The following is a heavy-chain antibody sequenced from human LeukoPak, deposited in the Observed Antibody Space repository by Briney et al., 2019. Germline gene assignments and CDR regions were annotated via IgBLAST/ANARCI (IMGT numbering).Heavy chain of an antibody. CDR2: IYPGDSDT. J-gene: IGHJ6*02. Sequence: GESLKISCKGSGYSFTSYWIGWVRQMPGKGLEWMGIIYPGDSDTRYSPSFQGQVTISADKSISTAYLQWSSLKASDTAMYYCATSFWGAVAGTNYYYGMDVWGQGTTVTVSS. CDR1: GYSFTSYW. D-gene: IGHD6-19*01. CDR3: ATSFWGAVAGTNYYYGMDV. V-gene: IGHV5-51*01.